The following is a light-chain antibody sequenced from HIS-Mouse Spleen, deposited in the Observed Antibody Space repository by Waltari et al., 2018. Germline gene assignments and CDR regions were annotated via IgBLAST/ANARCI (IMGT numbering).Light chain of an antibody. Sequence: SYELTQPPSVSVSPGQTARITRSGDALPKKYAYWYQQRSGQAPVLVIYEDSKRPSGIPERFSGSSSGTMATLTISGAQVEDEADYYCYSTDSSGNHGVVGGGTKLTVL. CDR1: ALPKKY. J-gene: IGLJ2*01. V-gene: IGLV3-10*01. CDR3: YSTDSSGNHGV. CDR2: EDS.